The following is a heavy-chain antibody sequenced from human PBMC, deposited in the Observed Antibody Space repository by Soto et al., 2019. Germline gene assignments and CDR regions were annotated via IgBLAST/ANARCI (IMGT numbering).Heavy chain of an antibody. V-gene: IGHV5-51*01. D-gene: IGHD1-7*01. CDR1: GKFFINYW. J-gene: IGHJ1*01. Sequence: PGHSLKISCKGSGKFFINYWIAWVRQIPGKGLEWVGAIFVGDSDTRYSPSFEGQVTISADKSISTVYLQWDSLKASDTAIYYCARHWGSSVKLRPRGGRGQGTQVTVSS. CDR3: ARHWGSSVKLRPRGG. CDR2: IFVGDSDT.